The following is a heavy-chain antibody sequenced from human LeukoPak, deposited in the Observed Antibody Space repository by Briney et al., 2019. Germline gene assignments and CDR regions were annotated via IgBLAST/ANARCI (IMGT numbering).Heavy chain of an antibody. V-gene: IGHV3-23*01. CDR3: AKGNSGIFSPIFDY. CDR2: ISGNGDST. CDR1: GFTFSNYA. Sequence: GGSLRLSCAASGFTFSNYAMTWVRQAPGKGLEWVSDISGNGDSTNFADSVKGRFTISRGNSKDTLYLQMNSLRPEDTAVYFCAKGNSGIFSPIFDYWGQGTLVTVSS. J-gene: IGHJ4*02. D-gene: IGHD1-26*01.